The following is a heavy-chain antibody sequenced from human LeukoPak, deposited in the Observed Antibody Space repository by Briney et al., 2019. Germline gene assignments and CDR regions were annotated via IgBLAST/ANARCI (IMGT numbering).Heavy chain of an antibody. J-gene: IGHJ4*02. D-gene: IGHD3-10*01. CDR2: TYYRSKWYN. CDR3: ARDYYGSGSSYTGVEY. V-gene: IGHV6-1*01. Sequence: SQTLSLTCAISGDSVSSNSAAWNWIRQSPSRGLEWLGRTYYRSKWYNDYAVTINPDTSKNQFSLQLNSVTPEDTAVYYCARDYYGSGSSYTGVEYWGQGTLVTVSS. CDR1: GDSVSSNSAA.